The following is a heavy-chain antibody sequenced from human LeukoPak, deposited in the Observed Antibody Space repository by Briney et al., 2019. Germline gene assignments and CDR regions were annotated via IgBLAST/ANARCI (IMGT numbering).Heavy chain of an antibody. D-gene: IGHD5-18*01. CDR2: IIPMFGTP. CDR1: GVIFSSYA. Sequence: AVKVSCKSSGVIFSSYAITGVRQAPGPGLEWVGGIIPMFGTPNNAQKFQGRVTITADQSTNTAYMELSSMTYEDTAMYYCARDGDTAMVSFYDIWGQGTKVTVSS. J-gene: IGHJ3*02. CDR3: ARDGDTAMVSFYDI. V-gene: IGHV1-69*13.